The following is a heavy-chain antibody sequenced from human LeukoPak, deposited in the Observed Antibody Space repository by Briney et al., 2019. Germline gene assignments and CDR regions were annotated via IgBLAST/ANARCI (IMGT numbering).Heavy chain of an antibody. Sequence: PGGSLRFSCAASGFTFSSYSMNWVRQAPGKGLEWVSSISSSSSYIYYADSVKGRFTISRDNAKNSLYLQMNSLRAEDTAVYYCARDPYSGSYGPYYYYYMDVWGKGTTVTISS. J-gene: IGHJ6*03. CDR2: ISSSSSYI. CDR1: GFTFSSYS. CDR3: ARDPYSGSYGPYYYYYMDV. V-gene: IGHV3-21*01. D-gene: IGHD1-26*01.